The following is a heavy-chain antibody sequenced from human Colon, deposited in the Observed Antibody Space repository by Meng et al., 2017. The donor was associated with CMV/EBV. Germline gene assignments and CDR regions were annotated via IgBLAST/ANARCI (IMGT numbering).Heavy chain of an antibody. CDR3: ALQPSGAWYLDN. V-gene: IGHV2-5*02. CDR1: GFSLSSSKVG. CDR2: VYWDEDK. D-gene: IGHD6-19*01. J-gene: IGHJ4*02. Sequence: QITLKESGPTLVKPTXTLTLTCTFSGFSLSSSKVGVGWIRQPPGKALEFLALVYWDEDKRYSPSLKSRLTITKDPSKNQVVLTMTNMDPVDTATYYCALQPSGAWYLDNWGQGALVTVAS.